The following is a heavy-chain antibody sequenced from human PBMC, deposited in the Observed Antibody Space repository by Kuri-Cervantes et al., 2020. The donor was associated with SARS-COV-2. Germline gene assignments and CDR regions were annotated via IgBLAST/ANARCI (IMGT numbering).Heavy chain of an antibody. D-gene: IGHD6-6*01. CDR2: FYSSGVT. Sequence: ESLKISCSVSGGSISSYYWGWIRQPPGKGLEWIGYFYSSGVTNYNPSLKSRVTISVDTSKNQFSLKLSSVTAADTAVYYCARGSGIAARPSTYNWFDPWGQGTLVTVSS. CDR3: ARGSGIAARPSTYNWFDP. CDR1: GGSISSYY. V-gene: IGHV4-59*12. J-gene: IGHJ5*02.